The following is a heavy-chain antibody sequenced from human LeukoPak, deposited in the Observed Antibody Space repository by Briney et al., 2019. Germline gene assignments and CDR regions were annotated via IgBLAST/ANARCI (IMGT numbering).Heavy chain of an antibody. CDR1: Y. CDR2: INHSGST. Sequence: YWSWIRQPPGKGLEWIGEINHSGSTNYNPSLKSRVTISVDTSKNQFSLKLSSVTAADTAVYYCARVGLTSDYWGQGTLVTVSS. J-gene: IGHJ4*02. V-gene: IGHV4-34*01. D-gene: IGHD3-9*01. CDR3: ARVGLTSDY.